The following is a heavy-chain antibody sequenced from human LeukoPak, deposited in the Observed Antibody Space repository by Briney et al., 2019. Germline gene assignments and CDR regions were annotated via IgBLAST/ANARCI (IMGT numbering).Heavy chain of an antibody. V-gene: IGHV3-9*01. CDR1: GFTFDDYA. D-gene: IGHD4-17*01. J-gene: IGHJ6*03. Sequence: GGSLRLSCAASGFTFDDYAMHWVRQAPGKGLEWVSGISWNSGSIGYADSVKGRFTISRDNAKNSLYLQMNSLRAEDTAVYYCARDDYGYYYYYMDVWGKGTTVTISS. CDR2: ISWNSGSI. CDR3: ARDDYGYYYYYMDV.